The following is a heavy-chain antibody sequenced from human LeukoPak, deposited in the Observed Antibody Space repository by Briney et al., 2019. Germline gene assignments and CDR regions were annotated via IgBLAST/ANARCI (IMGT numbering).Heavy chain of an antibody. CDR1: GGSISSYY. Sequence: ASETLSLTCSVSGGSISSYYWSWIRQPPGKGLEGIGYIYYSGSTNYNPSLKSRVTISVDTSKNQFSLKLSSVTAADTAVYYCARQGDMTLFDYWGQGTLVTVSS. V-gene: IGHV4-59*08. D-gene: IGHD3-16*01. CDR3: ARQGDMTLFDY. J-gene: IGHJ4*02. CDR2: IYYSGST.